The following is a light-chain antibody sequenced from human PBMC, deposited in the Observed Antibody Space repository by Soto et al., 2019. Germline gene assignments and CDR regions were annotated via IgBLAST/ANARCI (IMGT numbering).Light chain of an antibody. J-gene: IGKJ5*01. CDR2: AAS. Sequence: EIVLAQSPGTLSLSPGEGATLSCRASQSVRSNLAWYQQKPGQAPRLVIYAASTRATGIPDRFSGSVSGTEFTLTISSLQSEDFAVYYCQQYNEWPPFTFGQGTRLEIK. CDR1: QSVRSN. V-gene: IGKV3-15*01. CDR3: QQYNEWPPFT.